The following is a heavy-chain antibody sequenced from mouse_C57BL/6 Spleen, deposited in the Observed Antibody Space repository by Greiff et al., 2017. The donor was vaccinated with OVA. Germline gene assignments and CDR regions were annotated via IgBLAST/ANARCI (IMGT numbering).Heavy chain of an antibody. CDR1: GYTFTSYW. CDR2: IYPSDSET. D-gene: IGHD2-12*01. V-gene: IGHV1-61*01. Sequence: QVQLQQPGAELVRPGSSVKLSCKASGYTFTSYWMDWVKQRPGQGLEWIGNIYPSDSETHYNQKFKDKATLTVDKSSSTAYMQLSSLTSEDSAVYCCAREDYYTLDYWGQGTTLTVSS. CDR3: AREDYYTLDY. J-gene: IGHJ2*01.